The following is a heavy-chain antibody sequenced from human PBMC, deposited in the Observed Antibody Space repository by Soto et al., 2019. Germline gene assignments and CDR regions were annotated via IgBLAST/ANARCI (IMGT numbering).Heavy chain of an antibody. J-gene: IGHJ6*02. Sequence: PGGSLRLSCAASGFTFSSYAMHWVRQAPGKGLEWVAVISYDGSNKYYADSVKGRFTISRDNSKNTLYLQMNSLRAEDTAVYYCAGRDYDFWSGYSYYGMDVWGQGTTVTVSS. D-gene: IGHD3-3*01. CDR2: ISYDGSNK. CDR1: GFTFSSYA. CDR3: AGRDYDFWSGYSYYGMDV. V-gene: IGHV3-30-3*01.